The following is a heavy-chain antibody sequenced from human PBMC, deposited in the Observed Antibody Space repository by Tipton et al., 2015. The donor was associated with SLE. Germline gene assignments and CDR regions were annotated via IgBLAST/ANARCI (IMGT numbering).Heavy chain of an antibody. D-gene: IGHD2-2*01. CDR3: ARGGGGYQLLSGYYYYMDV. CDR2: IYHRGST. J-gene: IGHJ6*03. V-gene: IGHV4-38-2*02. Sequence: GLVKPSETLSLTCTVSGYFISGGYFWGWIRQPPGKGLEWIGSIYHRGSTYYNPSLTRRVTIAIDTSKNQISLKLTSVTAADTAVYYCARGGGGYQLLSGYYYYMDVWGKGTTVTVSS. CDR1: GYFISGGYF.